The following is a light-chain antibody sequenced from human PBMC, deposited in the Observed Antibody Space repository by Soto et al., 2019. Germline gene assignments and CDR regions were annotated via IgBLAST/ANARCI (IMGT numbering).Light chain of an antibody. J-gene: IGKJ1*01. Sequence: ALQMTQSPSSLSASVGDRVTITCRASQDIRTELGWYQQKPGKAPKLLIYGATTLQSGVPSRFSGSGSGTDFTLTISGLQPEDFATYYCLQDYNYPRTFGQRTRWISN. V-gene: IGKV1-6*01. CDR3: LQDYNYPRT. CDR2: GAT. CDR1: QDIRTE.